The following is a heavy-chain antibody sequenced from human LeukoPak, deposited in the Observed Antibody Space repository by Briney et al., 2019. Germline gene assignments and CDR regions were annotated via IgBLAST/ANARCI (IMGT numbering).Heavy chain of an antibody. CDR3: ASDEHCSGGSCYGTIDY. CDR1: GFTFSSYS. V-gene: IGHV3-48*01. Sequence: GGSLRLSCAASGFTFSSYSMNWVRQAPGKGLEWVSYISSSSSTIYYADSVKGRFTISRDNAKNSLYLQMNRLRAEDTAVYYCASDEHCSGGSCYGTIDYWGQGTLVTVSS. D-gene: IGHD2-15*01. CDR2: ISSSSSTI. J-gene: IGHJ4*02.